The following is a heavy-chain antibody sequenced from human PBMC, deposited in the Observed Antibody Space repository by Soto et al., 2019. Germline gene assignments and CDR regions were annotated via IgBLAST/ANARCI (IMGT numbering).Heavy chain of an antibody. CDR1: HCSISSGYY. CDR3: ARDSVRSGSGLDYFDY. CDR2: IFHSGST. Sequence: SEPLSLTCTVSHCSISSGYYWGWIRQPPGKGLEWSRSIFHSGSTFYNPSLKSRVTISVDTSKNQFSLNLNSVTAADTAVYYCARDSVRSGSGLDYFDYWGQGTLVTVYS. V-gene: IGHV4-38-2*02. D-gene: IGHD6-19*01. J-gene: IGHJ4*02.